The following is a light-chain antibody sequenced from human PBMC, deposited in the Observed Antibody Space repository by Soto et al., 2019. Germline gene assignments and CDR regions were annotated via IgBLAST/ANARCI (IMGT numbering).Light chain of an antibody. CDR2: EDN. CDR3: QSYDSSTPVV. V-gene: IGLV6-57*04. CDR1: SGNISSNY. Sequence: NFMLTQPHSVSESPGKTVTISCTRSSGNISSNYVQWYQQRPGSAPTTLIYEDNQRPSGVPDRFSGSIDRSSNSASLTISGLKTEDEADYYCQSYDSSTPVVFGGGTKVTVL. J-gene: IGLJ2*01.